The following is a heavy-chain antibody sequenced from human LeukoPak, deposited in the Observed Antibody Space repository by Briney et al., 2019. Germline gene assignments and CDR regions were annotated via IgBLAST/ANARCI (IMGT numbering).Heavy chain of an antibody. CDR2: IEPDGSGK. D-gene: IGHD3-10*01. CDR3: XXSWVRQPGDF. CDR1: GFSFRDYW. J-gene: IGHJ4*02. Sequence: GGSLRLSCAASGFSFRDYWMSWVRQTPGKGLEWVADIEPDGSGKTYVDSVKGRFTISRDNAQQSLYLQMDTLTAEDTAVYYXXXSWVRQPGDFWGQGALVTVSS. V-gene: IGHV3-7*01.